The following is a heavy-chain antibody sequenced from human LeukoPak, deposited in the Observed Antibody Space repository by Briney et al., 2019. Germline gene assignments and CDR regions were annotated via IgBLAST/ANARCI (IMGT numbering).Heavy chain of an antibody. V-gene: IGHV4-59*01. CDR1: GGSLCSFY. CDR3: ARTILEYYYDSNGRYYFDY. D-gene: IGHD3-22*01. CDR2: IYYSGST. Sequence: SETLSLTCTVSGGSLCSFYWSWIRQPPGKGLEWIGCIYYSGSTNYNPSLESRVTISVDTSKNQFSLKLSSVTAADTAVYYCARTILEYYYDSNGRYYFDYWGQGTLVTVSS. J-gene: IGHJ4*02.